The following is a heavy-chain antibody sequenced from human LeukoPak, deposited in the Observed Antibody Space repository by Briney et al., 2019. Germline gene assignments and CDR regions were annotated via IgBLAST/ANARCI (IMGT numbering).Heavy chain of an antibody. Sequence: GASVKVSCKASGGTFSSYAISWVLQAPGQGLEWMGRIIPIFGTANYAQKFQGRVTITTDESTSTAYMELSSLRSEDTAVYYCARDSIRDGTNSGFDYWGQGTLVTVSS. D-gene: IGHD5-24*01. CDR1: GGTFSSYA. CDR2: IIPIFGTA. J-gene: IGHJ4*02. CDR3: ARDSIRDGTNSGFDY. V-gene: IGHV1-69*05.